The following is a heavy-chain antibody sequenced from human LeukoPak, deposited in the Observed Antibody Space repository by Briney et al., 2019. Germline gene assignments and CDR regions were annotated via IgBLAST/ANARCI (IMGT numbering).Heavy chain of an antibody. J-gene: IGHJ5*02. Sequence: SVKVSCKASGGTFSSYAISWVRQAPGQGLEWMGGIIPIFGTANYAQKFQGRVTITADESTSTAYMELSSLRSEDTAVYYCARDLGYCSSTSCCGDSDWFDPWGQGTLVTVSS. CDR3: ARDLGYCSSTSCCGDSDWFDP. D-gene: IGHD2-2*01. V-gene: IGHV1-69*13. CDR1: GGTFSSYA. CDR2: IIPIFGTA.